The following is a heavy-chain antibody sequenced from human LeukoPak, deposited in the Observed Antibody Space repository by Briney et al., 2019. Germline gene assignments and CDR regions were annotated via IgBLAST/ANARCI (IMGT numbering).Heavy chain of an antibody. V-gene: IGHV1-69*13. CDR2: IIPIFGTA. CDR1: GGTFSSYA. CDR3: ARDLSGYTFDY. D-gene: IGHD3-22*01. J-gene: IGHJ4*02. Sequence: ASVKVSCKASGGTFSSYAISWVRQAPGQGLEWMGGIIPIFGTANYAQKFQGRVTITADESTSTAYMELSSLRFEDTAVYYCARDLSGYTFDYWGQGTLVTVSS.